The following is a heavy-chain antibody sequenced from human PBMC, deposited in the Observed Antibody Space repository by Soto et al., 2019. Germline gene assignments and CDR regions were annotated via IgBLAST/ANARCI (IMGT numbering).Heavy chain of an antibody. V-gene: IGHV1-18*01. CDR3: ARDRYCSSTSCYTPYNWFDP. CDR2: ISAYNGNT. J-gene: IGHJ5*02. D-gene: IGHD2-2*02. Sequence: VASVKVSCKASGYTFTSYGISWVRQAPGQGLEWMGWISAYNGNTNYAQKLQGRVTMTTDTSTSTAYMELRSLRSDDTAVYYCARDRYCSSTSCYTPYNWFDPWGQGTLVTVS. CDR1: GYTFTSYG.